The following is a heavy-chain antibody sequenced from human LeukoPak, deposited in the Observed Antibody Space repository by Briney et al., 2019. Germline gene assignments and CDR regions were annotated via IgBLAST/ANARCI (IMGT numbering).Heavy chain of an antibody. CDR3: TRALGSDY. J-gene: IGHJ4*02. CDR1: GYTFTGYY. Sequence: ASVKVSCKASGYTFTGYYLHWVRQAPGQGLEWMGWINPNSGGTNYAQKFQGRVTMTRDTSISTAYMELSGLRSDDTAMYYCTRALGSDYWGQGTLVTVSS. V-gene: IGHV1-2*02. D-gene: IGHD1-26*01. CDR2: INPNSGGT.